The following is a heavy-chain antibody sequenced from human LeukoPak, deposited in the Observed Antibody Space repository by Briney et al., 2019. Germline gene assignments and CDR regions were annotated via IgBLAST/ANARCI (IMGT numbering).Heavy chain of an antibody. CDR3: AKDPNYYDSSGYYWGRDWYFDL. CDR1: GFTFSSYA. V-gene: IGHV3-23*01. Sequence: QPGGSLRLSCAASGFTFSSYAMSWVRQAPGKGLEWVSAISGSGDSTYYADSVKGRFTISRDNSKNTLYLQMNSLRAEDTAVYYCAKDPNYYDSSGYYWGRDWYFDLWGRGTLVTVSS. D-gene: IGHD3-22*01. J-gene: IGHJ2*01. CDR2: ISGSGDST.